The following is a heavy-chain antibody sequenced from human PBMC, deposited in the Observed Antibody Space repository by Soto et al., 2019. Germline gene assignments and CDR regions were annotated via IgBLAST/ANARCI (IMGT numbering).Heavy chain of an antibody. CDR3: AHRTTTVTWWFDP. D-gene: IGHD4-17*01. CDR1: GFSLTTSGVG. Sequence: QITLKESGPTLVKPTQTLTLTCTFSGFSLTTSGVGVGWIRQPPGKALEWLALIYWDDDKRYSPSLKSRPTITXDXXKNQVVLTMTIMDPADTATYFCAHRTTTVTWWFDPWGQGTLVTVSS. J-gene: IGHJ5*02. CDR2: IYWDDDK. V-gene: IGHV2-5*02.